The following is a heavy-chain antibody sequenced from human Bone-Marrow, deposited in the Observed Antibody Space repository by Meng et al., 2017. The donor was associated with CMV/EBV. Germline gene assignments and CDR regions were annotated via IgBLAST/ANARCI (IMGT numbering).Heavy chain of an antibody. J-gene: IGHJ4*02. CDR2: INPNSGGT. Sequence: ASVKASCKASGYTFTSYDINWVRQAPGQGLEWMGWINPNSGGTNYAQKFQGRVTMTRDTSISTAYMELSRLRSDDTAVYYCAKRDWSGYYYYFDYWGQGTLVTVSS. V-gene: IGHV1-2*02. CDR1: GYTFTSYD. D-gene: IGHD3-3*01. CDR3: AKRDWSGYYYYFDY.